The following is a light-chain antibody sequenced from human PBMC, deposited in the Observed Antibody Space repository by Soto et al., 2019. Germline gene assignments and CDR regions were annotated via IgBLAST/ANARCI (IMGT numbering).Light chain of an antibody. Sequence: QSLLTQPDCMSGSPGQSITISCTGTISDIGRYNFVSWYQHHPGKAPKLIIYEATKRPSGVSYRFSGSKSGNTASLTISGLQAEDEADYYCTSYTITSPYVLGTGTKVTVL. J-gene: IGLJ1*01. CDR3: TSYTITSPYV. CDR1: ISDIGRYNF. V-gene: IGLV2-14*01. CDR2: EAT.